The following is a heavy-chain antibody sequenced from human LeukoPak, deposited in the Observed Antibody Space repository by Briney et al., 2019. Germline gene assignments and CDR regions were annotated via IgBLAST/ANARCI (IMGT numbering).Heavy chain of an antibody. CDR1: GFTFSSYG. V-gene: IGHV3-30*03. J-gene: IGHJ4*02. D-gene: IGHD2-15*01. CDR3: ARDCLNGIVAATPDY. CDR2: ISYDGSNK. Sequence: PGRSLRLSCAASGFTFSSYGMHWVRQAPGKGLEWVAVISYDGSNKYYADSVKGRFTISRDNSKNTLYLQMNSLRAEDTAVYYCARDCLNGIVAATPDYWGQGTLVTVSS.